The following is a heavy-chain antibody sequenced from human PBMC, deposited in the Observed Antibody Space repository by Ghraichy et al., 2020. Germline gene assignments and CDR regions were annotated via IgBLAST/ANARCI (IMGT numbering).Heavy chain of an antibody. D-gene: IGHD3-9*01. CDR3: GRLGAFDY. V-gene: IGHV3-15*01. J-gene: IGHJ4*02. Sequence: GGSLRLSCTASGFTFNNAWVTWVRQAPGKGLEWIGRIKSKADGGTTDYGAPVKGRFTISRDDSKSTVYLQMNSLRTEDTAVYYCGRLGAFDYWGQRTLVTVSS. CDR2: IKSKADGGTT. CDR1: GFTFNNAW.